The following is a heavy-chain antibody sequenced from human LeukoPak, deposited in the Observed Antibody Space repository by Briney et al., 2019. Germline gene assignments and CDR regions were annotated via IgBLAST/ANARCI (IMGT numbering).Heavy chain of an antibody. CDR3: ARGQPPMVRGVRFDY. D-gene: IGHD3-10*01. Sequence: GASVKVSCKASGYTFTSYAMHWVRQAPGQRLEWMGWINAGNGNIKYSQKFQGRVTITRDTSASTAYMELSSLRSEDTAVYYCARGQPPMVRGVRFDYWGQGTLVTVSS. J-gene: IGHJ4*02. CDR1: GYTFTSYA. V-gene: IGHV1-3*01. CDR2: INAGNGNI.